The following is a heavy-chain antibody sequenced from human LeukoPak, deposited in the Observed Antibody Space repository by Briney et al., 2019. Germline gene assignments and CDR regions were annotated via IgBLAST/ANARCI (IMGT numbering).Heavy chain of an antibody. CDR1: GFTVSSNY. Sequence: GGSLRLSCAASGFTVSSNYMSWVRQAPGKGLEWVSVIYSGGSTYYAGSVKGRFTISRDNSKNTLYLQMNSLRAEDTAVYYCARDSGPDAFDIWGQGTMVTVSS. D-gene: IGHD1-26*01. J-gene: IGHJ3*02. V-gene: IGHV3-66*02. CDR2: IYSGGST. CDR3: ARDSGPDAFDI.